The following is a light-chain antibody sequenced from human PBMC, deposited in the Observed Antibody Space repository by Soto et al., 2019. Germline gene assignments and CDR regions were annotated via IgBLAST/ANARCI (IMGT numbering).Light chain of an antibody. V-gene: IGKV3-20*01. J-gene: IGKJ1*01. CDR2: GAS. Sequence: NVLTQSAGTLSLSPGERATLSCRASQSVSSSYLAWYQQKPGQAPRLLIYGASSRATGIPDRFSGSGSGTDFTLTISRLEPEDFAVYYCQQYGSSPPWTFGQGTKVDI. CDR3: QQYGSSPPWT. CDR1: QSVSSSY.